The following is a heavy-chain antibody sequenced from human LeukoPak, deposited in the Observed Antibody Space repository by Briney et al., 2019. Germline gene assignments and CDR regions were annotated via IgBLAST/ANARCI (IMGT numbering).Heavy chain of an antibody. CDR3: ARGPTVADYYYYMDV. V-gene: IGHV1-69*06. CDR2: IIPIFGTA. CDR1: GGTFSSYA. D-gene: IGHD4-23*01. Sequence: ASVKVSFTASGGTFSSYAISWVRQAPGQGLEWMGGIIPIFGTANYAQKFQGRVTIAADKSTSTAYMELSSLRSEDTAVYYCARGPTVADYYYYMDVWGKGTTVTVSS. J-gene: IGHJ6*03.